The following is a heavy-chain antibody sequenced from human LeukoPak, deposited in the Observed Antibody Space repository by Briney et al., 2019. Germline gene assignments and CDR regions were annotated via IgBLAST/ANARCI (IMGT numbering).Heavy chain of an antibody. Sequence: GGSLRLSCAASGFTVSSNYMSWVRQAPGKGLEWVSVIYSGGSTYYADSVKGRFTISRDNSKNTLYLQMNSLRAEDTAVYYCARVDSSSWGYYYYYMDVWGKGNTVTVSS. J-gene: IGHJ6*03. V-gene: IGHV3-53*01. CDR2: IYSGGST. CDR1: GFTVSSNY. D-gene: IGHD6-13*01. CDR3: ARVDSSSWGYYYYYMDV.